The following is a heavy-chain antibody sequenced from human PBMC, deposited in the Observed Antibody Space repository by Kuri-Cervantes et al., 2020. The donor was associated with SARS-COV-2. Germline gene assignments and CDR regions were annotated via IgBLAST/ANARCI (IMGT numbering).Heavy chain of an antibody. Sequence: SETLSLTCPVPGGSISSYSWSWIRQPPWKGLEWIGYIYYSGSTNYNPSLKSRVTISVDTSKKQFSLKLSSVTAADTAVYYCARGVVVVPAAVIFFDYWGQGTLVTVSS. V-gene: IGHV4-59*01. J-gene: IGHJ4*02. CDR1: GGSISSYS. D-gene: IGHD2-2*01. CDR2: IYYSGST. CDR3: ARGVVVVPAAVIFFDY.